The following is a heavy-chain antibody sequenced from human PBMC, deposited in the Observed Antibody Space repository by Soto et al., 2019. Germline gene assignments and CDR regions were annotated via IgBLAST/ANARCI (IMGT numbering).Heavy chain of an antibody. CDR2: IYHSGST. CDR1: GGSISSSNW. J-gene: IGHJ6*02. CDR3: AREFGSGSYGMDV. Sequence: PSETLSLTCAVSGGSISSSNWWSWVRQPPGKGLEWIGEIYHSGSTNYNPSLKSRVTISVDKYKNKFSLKLSSVTAADTAVYYCAREFGSGSYGMDVWGQGNTVPVSS. D-gene: IGHD3-10*01. V-gene: IGHV4-4*02.